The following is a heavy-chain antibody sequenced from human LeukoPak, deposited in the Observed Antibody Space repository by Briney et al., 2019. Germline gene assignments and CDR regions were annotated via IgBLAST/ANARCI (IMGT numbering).Heavy chain of an antibody. Sequence: TSETLSLTCAVYGGSFSGYYWSWIRQPPGKGLEWIGEINHSGSTNYNPSLKSRVTISVDTSKNQFSLKLSSVTAADTAVYYCAMPRRGYSYGRTFDYWGQGTLVTVSS. J-gene: IGHJ4*02. CDR3: AMPRRGYSYGRTFDY. D-gene: IGHD5-18*01. CDR2: INHSGST. V-gene: IGHV4-34*01. CDR1: GGSFSGYY.